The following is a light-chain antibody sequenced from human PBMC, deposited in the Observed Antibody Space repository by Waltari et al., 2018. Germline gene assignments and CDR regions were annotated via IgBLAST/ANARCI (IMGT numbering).Light chain of an antibody. J-gene: IGLJ1*01. CDR3: ISYAGSNYYV. Sequence: QSALTQPPSASGSPGQSVTISCTGTSSDVGSYNYVSWYQQHPGEAPKLMIYEVTQRPSGVPDRCPGSKSGNTASLTVSGLQAEDEADYYCISYAGSNYYVFGTGTKVTVL. CDR1: SSDVGSYNY. CDR2: EVT. V-gene: IGLV2-8*01.